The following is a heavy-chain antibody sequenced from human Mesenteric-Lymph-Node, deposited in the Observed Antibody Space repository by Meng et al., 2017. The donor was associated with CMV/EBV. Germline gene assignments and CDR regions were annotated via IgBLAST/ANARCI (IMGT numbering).Heavy chain of an antibody. J-gene: IGHJ4*02. Sequence: GGSLRLSCVASGLSFSNYWMTWVRQAPGKGLEWVANIKEDGGLKYYLDSVEGRFTISRDNAKNSLYLQMNSLRAEDTAVYYCAKDYGDYHPPYWGQGTLVTVSS. V-gene: IGHV3-7*03. CDR2: IKEDGGLK. CDR1: GLSFSNYW. D-gene: IGHD4-17*01. CDR3: AKDYGDYHPPY.